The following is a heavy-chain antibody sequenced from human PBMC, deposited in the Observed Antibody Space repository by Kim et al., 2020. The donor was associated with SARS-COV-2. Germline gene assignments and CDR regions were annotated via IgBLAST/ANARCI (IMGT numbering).Heavy chain of an antibody. D-gene: IGHD2-2*01. V-gene: IGHV3-21*01. Sequence: GGSLRLSCAASGFTFSSYSMNWVRQAPGKGLEWVSSISSSSSYIYYADSVKGRFTISRDNAKNSLYLQMNSLRAEDTAVYYCARDHCQPNCSSTSCYCNYYMDVWGKGTTVTVSS. J-gene: IGHJ6*03. CDR1: GFTFSSYS. CDR2: ISSSSSYI. CDR3: ARDHCQPNCSSTSCYCNYYMDV.